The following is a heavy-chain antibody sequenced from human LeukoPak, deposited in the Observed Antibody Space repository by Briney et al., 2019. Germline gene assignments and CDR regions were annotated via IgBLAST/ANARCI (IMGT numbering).Heavy chain of an antibody. CDR2: INHNGGT. V-gene: IGHV4-34*01. CDR1: GGSFSGYF. J-gene: IGHJ4*02. CDR3: ARDPPKIAVAGNFDY. D-gene: IGHD6-19*01. Sequence: SETLSLTCAVYGGSFSGYFWSWIRQPPGKGLEWIGDINHNGGTNYNSSLKSRVTISVDTSKNQFSLKLSSVTAADTAVYYCARDPPKIAVAGNFDYWGQGTLVTVSS.